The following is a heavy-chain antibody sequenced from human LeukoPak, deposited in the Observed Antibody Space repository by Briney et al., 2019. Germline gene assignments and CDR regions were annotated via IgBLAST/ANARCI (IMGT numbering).Heavy chain of an antibody. CDR2: ISSSSRTI. V-gene: IGHV3-48*01. J-gene: IGHJ4*02. CDR3: ARDGVAELMSALDY. Sequence: GGSLRLSCAASGFTFSSYSMNWVRQAPGKGLEWVSYISSSSRTIYYADSVKGRFTISRDNAKNSLYLQMNSLRAEDTAVYYCARDGVAELMSALDYWGQGILVTVSS. CDR1: GFTFSSYS. D-gene: IGHD1-26*01.